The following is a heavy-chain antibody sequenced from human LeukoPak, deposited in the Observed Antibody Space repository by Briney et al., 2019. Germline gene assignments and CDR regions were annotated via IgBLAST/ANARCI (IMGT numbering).Heavy chain of an antibody. Sequence: GGSLRLSCAASGFTFSSYAMSWVRQAPGKGLEWVSAISGSGGSTYYADSVKGRFTISRDNPKNTLYLQMNSLRPEDTAVYYCAHSYIWGDAFAIWGQGTMVTVSS. D-gene: IGHD7-27*01. CDR2: ISGSGGST. J-gene: IGHJ3*02. V-gene: IGHV3-23*01. CDR1: GFTFSSYA. CDR3: AHSYIWGDAFAI.